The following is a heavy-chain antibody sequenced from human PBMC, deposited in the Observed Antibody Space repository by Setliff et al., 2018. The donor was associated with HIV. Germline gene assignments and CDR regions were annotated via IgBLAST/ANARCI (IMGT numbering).Heavy chain of an antibody. D-gene: IGHD6-19*01. CDR2: IHTTGSI. CDR1: GGSIRTGNYY. Sequence: LTCTVSGGSIRTGNYYWNWIRQPAGKGLEWIGHIHTTGSITYNPSLRSRVTISLDTSKNQVSLSLASVTAADTAVYYCARDGGGSGWSLGEFDFWGQGTLVTVSS. CDR3: ARDGGGSGWSLGEFDF. J-gene: IGHJ4*02. V-gene: IGHV4-61*09.